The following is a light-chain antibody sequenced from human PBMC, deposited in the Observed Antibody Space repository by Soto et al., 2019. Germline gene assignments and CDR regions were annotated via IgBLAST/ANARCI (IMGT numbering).Light chain of an antibody. V-gene: IGKV3-20*01. J-gene: IGKJ1*01. CDR1: QRVSNSY. CDR2: GAS. CDR3: QQYGRSRT. Sequence: EIVLTQSPGTLSLSPGDRATLSCRASQRVSNSYLAWYQQKPGQAPRLPIYGASTRATGIPDRFSGSGSGTNFTLTVSRLEPEDFAVYYCQQYGRSRTFGQGTKVDIK.